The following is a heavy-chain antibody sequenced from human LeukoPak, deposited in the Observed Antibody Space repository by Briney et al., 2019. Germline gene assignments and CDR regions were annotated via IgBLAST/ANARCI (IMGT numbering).Heavy chain of an antibody. CDR2: IYYSGST. CDR3: ARDISSRKVPAAAAALGY. V-gene: IGHV4-38-2*02. D-gene: IGHD6-13*01. J-gene: IGHJ4*02. CDR1: GFTVSSGY. Sequence: GSLRLSCAASGFTVSSGYMSWVRQPPGKGLGWIGSIYYSGSTYYNPSLKSRVTISVDRSKNQFSLKLSSVTAADTAVYYCARDISSRKVPAAAAALGYWGQGTLVTVSS.